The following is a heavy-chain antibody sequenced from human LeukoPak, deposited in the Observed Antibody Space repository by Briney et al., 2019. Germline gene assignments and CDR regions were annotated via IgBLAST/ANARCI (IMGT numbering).Heavy chain of an antibody. J-gene: IGHJ6*03. V-gene: IGHV4-39*07. CDR2: IYYSGST. CDR3: ARSTPNGFLGWVTDGYYYYMDV. Sequence: PSETLSLTCTVSGGSISSSSYYWGWIRQPPGKGLEWIGSIYYSGSTYYNPSLKSRVTISVDTSKNQFSLKLSSVTAADTAVYYCARSTPNGFLGWVTDGYYYYMDVWGKGTTVTVSS. D-gene: IGHD3-3*01. CDR1: GGSISSSSYY.